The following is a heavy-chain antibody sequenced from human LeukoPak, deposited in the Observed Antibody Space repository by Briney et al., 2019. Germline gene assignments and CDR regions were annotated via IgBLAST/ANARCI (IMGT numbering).Heavy chain of an antibody. CDR3: ARVHRKGGYYMDYYFDY. CDR1: GGTFSSDA. D-gene: IGHD3-3*01. Sequence: SVKVSCKASGGTFSSDAISWVRQAPGQGLEWLGGIIPIFGTANYAQKFQGRVTITADESTSTAYMELSSLRSEDTAVYYCARVHRKGGYYMDYYFDYWGQGTLVTVSS. CDR2: IIPIFGTA. V-gene: IGHV1-69*13. J-gene: IGHJ4*02.